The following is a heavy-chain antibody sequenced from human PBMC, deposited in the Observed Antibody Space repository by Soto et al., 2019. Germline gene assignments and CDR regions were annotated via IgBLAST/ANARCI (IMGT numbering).Heavy chain of an antibody. CDR1: GFTFSDYY. CDR3: ARVSPPPDY. V-gene: IGHV3-11*05. Sequence: GGSLRLSCAASGFTFSDYYMSWIRQAPGKGLEWVSYISSSRSYTNYADSVKGRFTISRDNAKNSLYLQMNSLRVEDTAVYYCARVSPPPDYWGQGTLVTVSS. J-gene: IGHJ4*02. CDR2: ISSSRSYT.